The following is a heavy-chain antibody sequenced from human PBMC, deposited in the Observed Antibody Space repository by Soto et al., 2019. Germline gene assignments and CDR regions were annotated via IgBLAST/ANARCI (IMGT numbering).Heavy chain of an antibody. CDR2: IYYSGST. CDR3: ARKKNGELSFFDY. V-gene: IGHV4-59*08. Sequence: SETLSLTCTVSGGSISSYYWSWIRQPPGKGLEWIGYIYYSGSTNYNPSLKSRVTISVDTSKNQFSLKLSSVTAADTAVYYCARKKNGELSFFDYWGQGTLVTVSS. J-gene: IGHJ4*02. D-gene: IGHD1-7*01. CDR1: GGSISSYY.